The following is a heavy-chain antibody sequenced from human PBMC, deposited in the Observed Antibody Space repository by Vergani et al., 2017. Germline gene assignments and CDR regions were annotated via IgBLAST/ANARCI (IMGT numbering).Heavy chain of an antibody. V-gene: IGHV1-69*01. Sequence: QVQLVQSGAEVKKPGSSVKVSCKASGGTFSSYAISWVRQAPGQGLEWMGGIIPIFGTANYAQKFQGRVTITADESTSTAYMEVSSLRSEDTAVYYCARRGPADCSGGSCYYYYGMDVWGQGTTVTVSS. J-gene: IGHJ6*02. CDR2: IIPIFGTA. CDR1: GGTFSSYA. D-gene: IGHD2-15*01. CDR3: ARRGPADCSGGSCYYYYGMDV.